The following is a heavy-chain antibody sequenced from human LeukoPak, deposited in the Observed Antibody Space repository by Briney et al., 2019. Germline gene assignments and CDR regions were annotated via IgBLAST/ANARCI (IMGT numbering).Heavy chain of an antibody. V-gene: IGHV1-18*01. Sequence: ASVKVSCKSSGYTFTSYGFTWVRQPPGQGLEWMGWISAYNDNTNYVQKLQGRVTMSTDTSTSTVYMELRSLRSDDTAVYYCARGGLTESVDYWGQGTLVTVSS. J-gene: IGHJ4*02. CDR1: GYTFTSYG. CDR3: ARGGLTESVDY. CDR2: ISAYNDNT. D-gene: IGHD3-10*01.